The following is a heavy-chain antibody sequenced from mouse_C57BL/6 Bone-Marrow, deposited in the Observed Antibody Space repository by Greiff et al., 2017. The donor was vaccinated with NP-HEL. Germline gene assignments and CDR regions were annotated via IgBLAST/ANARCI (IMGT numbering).Heavy chain of an antibody. D-gene: IGHD4-1*01. CDR2: ISYDGSN. Sequence: VQLKESGPGLVKPSQSLSLTCSVTGYSITSGYYWNWIRQFPGNKLEWMGYISYDGSNNYNPSLKNRISITRDTSKNQFFLKLNSVTTEDTATYYCARANWAYYAMDYWGQGTSVTVSS. V-gene: IGHV3-6*01. CDR1: GYSITSGYY. J-gene: IGHJ4*01. CDR3: ARANWAYYAMDY.